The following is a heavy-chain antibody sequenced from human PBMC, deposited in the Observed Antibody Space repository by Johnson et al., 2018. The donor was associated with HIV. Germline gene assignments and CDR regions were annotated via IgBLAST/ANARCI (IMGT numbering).Heavy chain of an antibody. Sequence: QLVESGGGLVQPGGSLRLSCAASGFTFSSYAMHWVRQAPGKGLECVAVISYDGSNKYYADSVKGRFTISRDNSKNTLYLQMNRLSAEDTAVYYCASLPGDAFDIWGQGTMVTVSS. CDR2: ISYDGSNK. J-gene: IGHJ3*02. V-gene: IGHV3-30-3*01. D-gene: IGHD2-2*01. CDR1: GFTFSSYA. CDR3: ASLPGDAFDI.